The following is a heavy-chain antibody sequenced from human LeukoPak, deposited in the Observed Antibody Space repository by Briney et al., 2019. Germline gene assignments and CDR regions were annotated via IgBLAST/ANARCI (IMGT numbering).Heavy chain of an antibody. CDR1: GGSISSSNW. CDR3: ASLAEHYYDSSGHDAFDI. V-gene: IGHV4-4*02. CDR2: IYHSGST. D-gene: IGHD3-22*01. J-gene: IGHJ3*02. Sequence: PSGTLSLTCAVSGGSISSSNWWSWVRQPPGKGLEWIGEIYHSGSTNYNPSLKSRVTISVDKSKNQFSLKLSSVTAADTAVYYCASLAEHYYDSSGHDAFDIWGQGTMVTVSS.